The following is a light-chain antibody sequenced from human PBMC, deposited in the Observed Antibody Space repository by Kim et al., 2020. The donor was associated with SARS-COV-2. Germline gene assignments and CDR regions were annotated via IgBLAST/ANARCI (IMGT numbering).Light chain of an antibody. CDR1: QSVSSN. CDR3: QQYNNWPPWT. Sequence: SPGERATLSCRASQSVSSNLAWYQQKPGQAPRLLMYGASTRASGIPARFSGTGSGTEFTLTISSLQSEDFAVYYCQQYNNWPPWTFGQGTKVEIK. CDR2: GAS. V-gene: IGKV3-15*01. J-gene: IGKJ1*01.